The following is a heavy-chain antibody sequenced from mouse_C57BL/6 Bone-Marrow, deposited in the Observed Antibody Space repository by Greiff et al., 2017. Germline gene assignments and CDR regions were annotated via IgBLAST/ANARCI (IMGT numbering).Heavy chain of an antibody. J-gene: IGHJ2*01. V-gene: IGHV1-81*01. CDR2: IYPRSGNT. Sequence: VKLQESGAELARPGASVKLSCKASGYTFTSYGISWVKQRTGQGLEWIGEIYPRSGNTYYNEKFKGKATLTADKSSSTAYMELRSLTSEDSAVYFCARRDWNYYGSSDDYWGQGTTLTVSS. CDR1: GYTFTSYG. CDR3: ARRDWNYYGSSDDY. D-gene: IGHD1-1*01.